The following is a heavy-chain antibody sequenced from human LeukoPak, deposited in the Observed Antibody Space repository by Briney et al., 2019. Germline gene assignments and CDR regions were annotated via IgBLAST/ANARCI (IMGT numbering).Heavy chain of an antibody. J-gene: IGHJ4*02. V-gene: IGHV3-21*01. D-gene: IGHD3-3*01. CDR2: ISSSSSYI. Sequence: PEGSLRLSCAASGFTFSSYSMNWVRQAPGKGLEWVSSISSSSSYIYYADSVKGRFTISRDNAKNSLYLQMNSLRAEDTAVYYCASAFWSGYIDYWGQGTLVTVSS. CDR3: ASAFWSGYIDY. CDR1: GFTFSSYS.